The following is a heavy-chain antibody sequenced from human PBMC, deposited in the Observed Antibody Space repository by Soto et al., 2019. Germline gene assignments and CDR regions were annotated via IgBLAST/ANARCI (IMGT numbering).Heavy chain of an antibody. V-gene: IGHV4-39*01. CDR2: IYYSGST. CDR3: ASGGGWYVLIDY. CDR1: GGSISSSSYY. Sequence: QLQLQESGPGLVKPSETLSLTCTVSGGSISSSSYYWGWIRQPPGKGLEWIGSIYYSGSTYYNPFLKSRVNIPVDPSKNQFSLKLSSVTAADTAVYYCASGGGWYVLIDYWGQGTLVTVSS. D-gene: IGHD6-19*01. J-gene: IGHJ4*02.